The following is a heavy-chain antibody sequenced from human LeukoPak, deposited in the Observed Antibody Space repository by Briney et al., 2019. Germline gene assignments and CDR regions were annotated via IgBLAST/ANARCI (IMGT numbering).Heavy chain of an antibody. CDR1: GGSISSSSYY. CDR3: ARASDDSSGYYYLPTDY. Sequence: SETLSLTCTVSGGSISSSSYYWGWIRQPPGRGLEWIGSIYYSGSTYYNPSLKSRVTISVDTSKNQFSLKLSSVTAADTAVYYCARASDDSSGYYYLPTDYWGQGTLVTVSS. V-gene: IGHV4-39*07. D-gene: IGHD3-22*01. CDR2: IYYSGST. J-gene: IGHJ4*02.